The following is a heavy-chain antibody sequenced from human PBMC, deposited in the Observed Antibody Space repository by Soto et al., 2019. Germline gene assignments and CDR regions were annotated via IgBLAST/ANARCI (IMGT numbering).Heavy chain of an antibody. CDR2: MNPNSGNT. D-gene: IGHD3-3*01. CDR1: GYTFTSYD. CDR3: ARVIFWSGFYYGMDV. Sequence: ASVKVSCKASGYTFTSYDINWVRQATGQGLEWMGWMNPNSGNTGYAQKFQGRVTMTRNTSISTAYMELSSLRSEDTAVYYCARVIFWSGFYYGMDVWGQGTTVTVSS. J-gene: IGHJ6*02. V-gene: IGHV1-8*01.